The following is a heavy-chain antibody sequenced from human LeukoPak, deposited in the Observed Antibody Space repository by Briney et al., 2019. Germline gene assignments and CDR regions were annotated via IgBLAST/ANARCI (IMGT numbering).Heavy chain of an antibody. J-gene: IGHJ3*02. V-gene: IGHV4-59*01. CDR3: ARDNLYYYDSRIRAFDI. Sequence: SETLSLTCTVSGGSINSYYWSWIRQPPGKGLEWIGYIYKSETINYNPSLTSRVTISLDTSKNQVSLKLTSVTAADTAVYYCARDNLYYYDSRIRAFDIWGQGTMVTVSS. CDR2: IYKSETI. CDR1: GGSINSYY. D-gene: IGHD3-22*01.